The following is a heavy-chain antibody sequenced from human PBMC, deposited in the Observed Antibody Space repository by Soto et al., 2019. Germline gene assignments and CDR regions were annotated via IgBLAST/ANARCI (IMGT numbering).Heavy chain of an antibody. CDR2: ISSSSSYI. V-gene: IGHV3-21*01. CDR3: ARDGTYSSGWPQRNGIFDY. CDR1: GFTFSSYS. Sequence: EVQLVESGGGLVKPGGSLRLSCAASGFTFSSYSMNWVRQAPGKGLEWVSSISSSSSYIYYADSVKGRFTISRDNAKNSLYLQMNSLRAEDTAVYYCARDGTYSSGWPQRNGIFDYWGQGTLVTVSS. J-gene: IGHJ4*02. D-gene: IGHD6-19*01.